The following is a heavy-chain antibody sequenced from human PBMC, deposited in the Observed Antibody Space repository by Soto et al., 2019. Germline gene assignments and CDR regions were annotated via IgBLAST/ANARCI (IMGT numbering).Heavy chain of an antibody. Sequence: SVKLSCKASGVTFSSYAISWVRQAHGQGLEWMGGIIPIFGTANYAQKSQGRVTITADESTSTAYMELSSLRSEDTAVYYCARGGVTNVRYYYYYGMDVWGQGTTVTVSS. CDR2: IIPIFGTA. V-gene: IGHV1-69*13. D-gene: IGHD4-17*01. CDR1: GVTFSSYA. CDR3: ARGGVTNVRYYYYYGMDV. J-gene: IGHJ6*02.